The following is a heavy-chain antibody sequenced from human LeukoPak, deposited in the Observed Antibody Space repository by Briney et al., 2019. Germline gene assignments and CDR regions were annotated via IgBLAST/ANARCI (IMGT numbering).Heavy chain of an antibody. V-gene: IGHV1-8*01. D-gene: IGHD3-22*01. J-gene: IGHJ4*02. CDR3: ARGGRSTYYYDSSGYYGCDY. Sequence: ASVKVSCKASGYTFTSYDINWVRQATGQGLEWMGWTNPNSGNTGYAQKFQGRVTMTRNTSISTAYMELSSLRSEDTAVYYCARGGRSTYYYDSSGYYGCDYWGQGTLVTVSS. CDR2: TNPNSGNT. CDR1: GYTFTSYD.